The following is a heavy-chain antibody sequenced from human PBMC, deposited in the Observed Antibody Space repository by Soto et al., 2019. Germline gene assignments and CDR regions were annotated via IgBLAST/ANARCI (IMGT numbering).Heavy chain of an antibody. D-gene: IGHD3-22*01. V-gene: IGHV3-11*01. Sequence: RGSLRLSCAASGFAFSDYYMSWIRRAPGKGLEWVSYISSSGDIIYYADSVKGRFTISRDNAKNSLYLQMNSLRAEDTAVYYCARDLGYYDSSGYFDYWGQGTLVTVS. J-gene: IGHJ4*02. CDR2: ISSSGDII. CDR1: GFAFSDYY. CDR3: ARDLGYYDSSGYFDY.